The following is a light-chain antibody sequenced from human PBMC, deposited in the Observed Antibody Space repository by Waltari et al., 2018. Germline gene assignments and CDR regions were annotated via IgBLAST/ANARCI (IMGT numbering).Light chain of an antibody. J-gene: IGKJ1*01. CDR1: QSVSSSN. Sequence: EIVLVQSPGTLSLSPGDRATLSCRASQSVSSSNLAWYQQRPGQAPRLLIYDASLRATGVPDRFGGSGSGTDFTLSISRLEPEDFAVYYCQQYHDSPRTFGQGTKVEIK. CDR2: DAS. CDR3: QQYHDSPRT. V-gene: IGKV3-20*01.